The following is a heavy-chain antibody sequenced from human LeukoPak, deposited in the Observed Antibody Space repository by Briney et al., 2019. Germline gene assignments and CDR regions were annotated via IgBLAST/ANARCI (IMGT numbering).Heavy chain of an antibody. CDR3: ARDKSRITIFGVATYYFDY. Sequence: EASVKVSCKASGYTFTGYYMHWVRQAPGQRLEWMGRINPNSGGTNYAQKFQGRVTMTRDTSTSTAYMELSRLRSDDTAVYYCARDKSRITIFGVATYYFDYWGQGTLVTVSS. CDR1: GYTFTGYY. D-gene: IGHD3-3*01. CDR2: INPNSGGT. V-gene: IGHV1-2*06. J-gene: IGHJ4*02.